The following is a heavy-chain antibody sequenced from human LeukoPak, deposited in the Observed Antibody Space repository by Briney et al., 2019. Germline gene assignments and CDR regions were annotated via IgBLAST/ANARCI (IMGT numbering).Heavy chain of an antibody. CDR3: ARGSAFARSDYYDSSGYYEFDY. CDR2: IIPILGIA. Sequence: ASVKVSCKASGGTFSSYAISWVRQAPGQGLEWMGRIIPILGIANYAQKFQGRVTITADKSTSTAYLQWSSLKASDTAMYYCARGSAFARSDYYDSSGYYEFDYWGQGTLVTVSS. CDR1: GGTFSSYA. J-gene: IGHJ4*02. D-gene: IGHD3-22*01. V-gene: IGHV1-69*04.